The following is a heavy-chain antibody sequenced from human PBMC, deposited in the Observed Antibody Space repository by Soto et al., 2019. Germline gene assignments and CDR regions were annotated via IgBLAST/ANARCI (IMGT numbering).Heavy chain of an antibody. V-gene: IGHV3-9*01. D-gene: IGHD5-12*01. CDR3: ARENVDIVATSTYYMDV. J-gene: IGHJ6*03. CDR1: GFTFDDYA. Sequence: GGSLRLSCAASGFTFDDYAMHWVRQAPGKGLEWVSGISWNSGSIGYADSVKGRFTISRDNAKNSLYLQMNSLRAEDTAVYYCARENVDIVATSTYYMDVWGKGTTVTVSS. CDR2: ISWNSGSI.